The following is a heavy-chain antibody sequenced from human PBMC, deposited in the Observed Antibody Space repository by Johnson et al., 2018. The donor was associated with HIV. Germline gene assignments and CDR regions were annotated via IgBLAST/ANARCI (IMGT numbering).Heavy chain of an antibody. CDR3: AKIARRCSGGSCYTTSDAFDI. CDR2: ISGSGAST. D-gene: IGHD2-15*01. J-gene: IGHJ3*02. CDR1: GFTFSDYA. V-gene: IGHV3-23*04. Sequence: VQLVESGGGLVQPGGSLRLSCVVSGFTFSDYAVNWVRQAPGKGLEWVSGISGSGASTYYADSVKGRFTISRDNSKSTLYLQMNSLRADDTAVYYCAKIARRCSGGSCYTTSDAFDIWGQGTMVTVSS.